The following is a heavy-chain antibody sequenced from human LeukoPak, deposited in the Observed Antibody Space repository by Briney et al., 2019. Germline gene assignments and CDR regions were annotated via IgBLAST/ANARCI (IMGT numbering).Heavy chain of an antibody. J-gene: IGHJ4*02. CDR1: GGSISSSSYY. D-gene: IGHD6-19*01. V-gene: IGHV4-39*07. CDR3: AREAYSSAWYLDY. CDR2: IYYSGST. Sequence: SETLSLTCTVSGGSISSSSYYWGWIRQPPGKGLEWIGSIYYSGSTVYNPSLESRVTISVDTSKNQFSLKVRSVTAADTAVYYCAREAYSSAWYLDYWGQGTLVTVSS.